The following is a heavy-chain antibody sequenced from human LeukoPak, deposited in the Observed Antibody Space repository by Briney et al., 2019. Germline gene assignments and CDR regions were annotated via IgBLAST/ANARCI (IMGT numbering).Heavy chain of an antibody. CDR3: ARDFLFGGKSHDPKGIDS. Sequence: ASVKVSCKASGYTFVNYGFSWVRQAPAQGLEWMGWINTYTGNTNYSQNFQGRVTMTTDASTNTAYMELRSLRSDDTAVYYCARDFLFGGKSHDPKGIDSWGQGTLVTVSS. J-gene: IGHJ4*02. D-gene: IGHD4-23*01. V-gene: IGHV1-18*01. CDR2: INTYTGNT. CDR1: GYTFVNYG.